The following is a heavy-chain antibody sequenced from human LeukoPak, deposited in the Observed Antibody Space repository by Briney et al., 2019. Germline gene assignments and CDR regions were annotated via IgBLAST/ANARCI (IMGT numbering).Heavy chain of an antibody. CDR3: ARGGDTAMVDRYYFDY. V-gene: IGHV1-69*13. J-gene: IGHJ4*02. D-gene: IGHD5-18*01. CDR2: IIPIFGTA. Sequence: SVKVSCKVSGYTLTELSMHWVRQAPGQGLEWMGGIIPIFGTANYAQKFQGRVTITADESTSTAYMELSSLRSEDTAVYYCARGGDTAMVDRYYFDYWGQGTLVTVSS. CDR1: GYTLTELS.